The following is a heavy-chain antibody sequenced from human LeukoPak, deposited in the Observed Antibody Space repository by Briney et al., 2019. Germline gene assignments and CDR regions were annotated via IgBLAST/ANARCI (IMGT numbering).Heavy chain of an antibody. CDR1: GLTVSSNY. V-gene: IGHV3-53*01. J-gene: IGHJ4*02. CDR3: ARYYYDSRGYPYYFDY. D-gene: IGHD3-22*01. CDR2: LYSGGST. Sequence: GGSLRLSCAASGLTVSSNYMSWVRQAPGKGLEWVSVLYSGGSTYYADSVKGRFTISRDNSENTVYLQMNSLRAEDTAVYYCARYYYDSRGYPYYFDYWGQGTLVTVSS.